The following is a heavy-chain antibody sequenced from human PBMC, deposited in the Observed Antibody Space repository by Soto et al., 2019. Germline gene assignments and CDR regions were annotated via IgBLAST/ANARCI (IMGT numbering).Heavy chain of an antibody. CDR3: ARVHIVATIPFDY. CDR2: ISYDGSNK. V-gene: IGHV3-30-3*01. Sequence: PGGSLRLSCAASGFTFSSYAMHWVRQAPGKGLEWVAVISYDGSNKYYADSVKGRFTISRDNSKSTLYLQMNSLRAEDTAVYYCARVHIVATIPFDYWGQGTLVTVSS. D-gene: IGHD5-12*01. J-gene: IGHJ4*02. CDR1: GFTFSSYA.